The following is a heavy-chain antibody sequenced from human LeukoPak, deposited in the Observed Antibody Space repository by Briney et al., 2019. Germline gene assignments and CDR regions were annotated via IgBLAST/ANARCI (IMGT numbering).Heavy chain of an antibody. Sequence: SETLSLTCTVSGGSISSYYWSWIRQPPGKGLEWIGYIYYSGSTNYNPSLKSRVTISVDTSKNQFSLKLSSVTAADTAVYYRARDDCGAFDIWGQGTMVTVSS. CDR1: GGSISSYY. CDR3: ARDDCGAFDI. CDR2: IYYSGST. V-gene: IGHV4-59*01. J-gene: IGHJ3*02. D-gene: IGHD2-21*02.